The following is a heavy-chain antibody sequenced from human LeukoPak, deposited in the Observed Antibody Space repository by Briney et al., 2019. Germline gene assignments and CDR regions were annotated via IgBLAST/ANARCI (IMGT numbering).Heavy chain of an antibody. D-gene: IGHD2-21*02. J-gene: IGHJ4*02. V-gene: IGHV3-49*02. CDR2: IRSKAYGGTT. Sequence: WIRQPPGKGLEWVGFIRSKAYGGTTEYAASVKGRFTISRDDSKSIAYLQMNSLKTEDTAVYYCTRELVVTAIRNLDYWGQGTLVTVSS. CDR3: TRELVVTAIRNLDY.